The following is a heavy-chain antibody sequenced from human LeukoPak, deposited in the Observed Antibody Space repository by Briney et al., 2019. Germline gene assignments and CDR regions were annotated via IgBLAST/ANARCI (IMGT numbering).Heavy chain of an antibody. J-gene: IGHJ3*02. V-gene: IGHV4-59*08. D-gene: IGHD7-27*01. Sequence: SETLSLTCTVSGGSLNSYYCIWIRQPPGKGLEWIGYVHYSGTTKYNPSLKGRVTISVDTSKNQFSLKVSSVTAADTAVYYCARRENWGSTKGDSLYIWGQGKMVTVSS. CDR1: GGSLNSYY. CDR2: VHYSGTT. CDR3: ARRENWGSTKGDSLYI.